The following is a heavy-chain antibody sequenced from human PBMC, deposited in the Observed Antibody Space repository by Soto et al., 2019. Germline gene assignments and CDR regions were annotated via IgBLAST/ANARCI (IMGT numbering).Heavy chain of an antibody. CDR3: ARGGGYDSFDY. J-gene: IGHJ4*02. D-gene: IGHD5-12*01. CDR1: GASISDGGFS. V-gene: IGHV4-30-2*06. CDR2: ISHLENT. Sequence: SETLSLTCTVSGASISDGGFSWSWIRQSAGKGLEWIGYISHLENTYLHPSFKSRLTMAIDRIRNQFSLKLSSVTAADMVVYYCARGGGYDSFDYWGQGVLVTVSS.